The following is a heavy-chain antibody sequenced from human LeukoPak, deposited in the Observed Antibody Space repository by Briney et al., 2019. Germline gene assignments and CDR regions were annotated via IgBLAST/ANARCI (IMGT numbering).Heavy chain of an antibody. V-gene: IGHV3-7*05. CDR3: ARDEQLWPFDY. Sequence: PGGSLTLSCTASGFTFSSYFMSWVRQAPGKGRVLVANRKQDGSEIHYVDSGKCRFTISRDNANNSLFLQMNSLRAEDTAVYYCARDEQLWPFDYWGKGTLVTVSS. CDR1: GFTFSSYF. D-gene: IGHD5-18*01. CDR2: RKQDGSEI. J-gene: IGHJ4*02.